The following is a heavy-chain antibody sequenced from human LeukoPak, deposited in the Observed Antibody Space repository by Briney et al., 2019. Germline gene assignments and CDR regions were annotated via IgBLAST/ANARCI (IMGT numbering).Heavy chain of an antibody. Sequence: GGSLRLSCAASGFPFSSYAMTWVRQAPGKGLEWVSSISGDGATTYHADSVKGRFIISRDNAKKSLYLQMNSLRAEDTAVYYCARAKVPGTYYAMDVWGQGTTVTVSS. CDR1: GFPFSSYA. J-gene: IGHJ6*02. D-gene: IGHD6-19*01. V-gene: IGHV3-21*04. CDR2: ISGDGATT. CDR3: ARAKVPGTYYAMDV.